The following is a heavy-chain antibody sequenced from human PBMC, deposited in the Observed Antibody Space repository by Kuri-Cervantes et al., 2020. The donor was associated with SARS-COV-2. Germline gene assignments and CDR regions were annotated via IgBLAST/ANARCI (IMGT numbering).Heavy chain of an antibody. Sequence: LSLTCAASGFIFSGYCMTWVRQAPGKGPEWVANIKQDGSEEYYVDSVKGRFTISRDNAKNSLYLQMNSLRAEDTAVYYCAREDSGTNDAFDFWGQGATVTVSS. J-gene: IGHJ3*01. V-gene: IGHV3-7*03. D-gene: IGHD3-10*01. CDR1: GFIFSGYC. CDR2: IKQDGSEE. CDR3: AREDSGTNDAFDF.